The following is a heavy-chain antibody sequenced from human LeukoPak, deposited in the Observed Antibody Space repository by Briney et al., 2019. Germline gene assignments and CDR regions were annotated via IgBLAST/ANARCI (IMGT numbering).Heavy chain of an antibody. V-gene: IGHV3-23*01. J-gene: IGHJ6*02. D-gene: IGHD4-17*01. CDR2: ISGSGGST. CDR3: ATDYGDYNYYYYGMDV. CDR1: GFTFSSYA. Sequence: GGSLRLSCAASGFTFSSYARSWVRQAPGKGLEWVSAISGSGGSTYYADSVKGRFTISRDNSKNTLYLQMNSLRAEDTAVYYCATDYGDYNYYYYGMDVWGQGTTVTVSS.